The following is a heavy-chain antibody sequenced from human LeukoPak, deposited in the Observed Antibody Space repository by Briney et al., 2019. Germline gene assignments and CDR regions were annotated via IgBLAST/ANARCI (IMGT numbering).Heavy chain of an antibody. Sequence: SETLSLTCTVSGGSITSGDSFWTWIRHHPEKGLGWIGYISYNGSPYYNPSLQTRVTISSDMSKNQFSLKLASVTAADTAVYYCATDHLATAGYNWFDPWGQGTLVTVSS. CDR3: ATDHLATAGYNWFDP. CDR2: ISYNGSP. J-gene: IGHJ5*02. V-gene: IGHV4-31*03. D-gene: IGHD6-13*01. CDR1: GGSITSGDSF.